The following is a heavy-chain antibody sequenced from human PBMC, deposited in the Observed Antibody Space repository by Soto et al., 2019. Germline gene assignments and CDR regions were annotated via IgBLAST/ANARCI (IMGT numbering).Heavy chain of an antibody. V-gene: IGHV3-30-3*01. Sequence: QVQLVESGGGVVQPGRSLRLSCAASGFTFSSYAMHWVRQAPGKGLEWVAVISYDGSNKYYADSVKGRFTISRDNSKNTLYLQMNSLRAVDTAVYYCATAYGSGSYLRAFDIWGQGTMVTVSS. CDR2: ISYDGSNK. CDR1: GFTFSSYA. J-gene: IGHJ3*02. CDR3: ATAYGSGSYLRAFDI. D-gene: IGHD3-10*01.